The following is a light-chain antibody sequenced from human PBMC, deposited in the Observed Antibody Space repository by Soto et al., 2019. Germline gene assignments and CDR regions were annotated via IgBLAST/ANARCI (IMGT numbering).Light chain of an antibody. V-gene: IGKV4-1*01. J-gene: IGKJ4*01. Sequence: DIVMTQSPDSLAVSLGERATINCKSSQSVLYSSNNKNYLAWYQQKPGQPPKLLIYWASTRASGVPDRFSGSGSGTDFTLTFSRLQAEDVAVYSCKQYYSEPLTFAGGTKVEIK. CDR3: KQYYSEPLT. CDR1: QSVLYSSNNKNY. CDR2: WAS.